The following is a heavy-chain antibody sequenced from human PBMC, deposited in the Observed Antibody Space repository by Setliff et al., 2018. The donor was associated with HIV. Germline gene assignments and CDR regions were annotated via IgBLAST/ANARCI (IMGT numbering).Heavy chain of an antibody. CDR3: ARQPLYNDYDWRSYYFDY. Sequence: SETLSLTCAVAGYSISSGCYWGWIRQPPGKGLEWIGSMYHTGSTYYSPSLNSRFTISVDTSKNQFSLKLRSVTAADTAVYYCARQPLYNDYDWRSYYFDYWGQGSLVTVSS. D-gene: IGHD5-12*01. V-gene: IGHV4-38-2*01. CDR2: MYHTGST. J-gene: IGHJ4*02. CDR1: GYSISSGCY.